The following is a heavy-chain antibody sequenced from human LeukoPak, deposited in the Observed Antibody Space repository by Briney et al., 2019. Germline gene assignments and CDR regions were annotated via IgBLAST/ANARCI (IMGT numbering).Heavy chain of an antibody. Sequence: SETLSLTCTVSGGSISSSSYYWGWIRQPPGKGLGWIGSSYYSGSTSYNTSLTSRVTISVDTSKNQFSLKLSSVTAADTAVYYCASAHSRYCSSTSCYRTHAFDIWGQGTMVTVSS. CDR1: GGSISSSSYY. D-gene: IGHD2-2*01. V-gene: IGHV4-39*01. J-gene: IGHJ3*02. CDR3: ASAHSRYCSSTSCYRTHAFDI. CDR2: SYYSGST.